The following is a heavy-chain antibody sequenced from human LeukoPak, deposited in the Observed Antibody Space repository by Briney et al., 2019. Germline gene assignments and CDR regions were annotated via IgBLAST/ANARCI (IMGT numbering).Heavy chain of an antibody. J-gene: IGHJ5*02. D-gene: IGHD1-26*01. Sequence: ASVKVSCKASGGTFSSYAISWVRQATGQGLEWMGWMNPNSGNTGYAQKFQGRVTMTRNTSISTAYMELSSLRSEDTAVYYCAREIVGATTWFDPWGQGTLVTVSS. CDR2: MNPNSGNT. CDR3: AREIVGATTWFDP. V-gene: IGHV1-8*02. CDR1: GGTFSSYA.